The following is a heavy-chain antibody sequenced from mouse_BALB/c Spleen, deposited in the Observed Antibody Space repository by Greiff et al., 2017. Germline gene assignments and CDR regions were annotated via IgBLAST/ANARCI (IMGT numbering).Heavy chain of an antibody. Sequence: EVQRVESGGGLVQPGGSRKLSCAASGFTFSSFGMHWVRQAPEKGLEWVAYISSGSSTIYYADTVKGRFTISRDNPKNTLFLQMTSLRSEDTAMYYCARTHYYAMDYWGQGTSVTVSS. CDR2: ISSGSSTI. CDR3: ARTHYYAMDY. CDR1: GFTFSSFG. V-gene: IGHV5-17*02. J-gene: IGHJ4*01.